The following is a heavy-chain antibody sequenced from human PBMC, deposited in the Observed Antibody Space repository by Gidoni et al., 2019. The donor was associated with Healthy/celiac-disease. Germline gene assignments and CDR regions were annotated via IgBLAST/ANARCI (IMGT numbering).Heavy chain of an antibody. V-gene: IGHV1-69*01. D-gene: IGHD3-3*01. CDR1: AGTFSSYA. J-gene: IGHJ6*02. Sequence: QVQLVQSGAEVKKPGSSVKVSCKAYAGTFSSYAIAWVTQAPGQGLDWMGGLMPIFGTANYAQKFQGRVTITADESTSTAYMELSSLRSEDTAVYYCARAGIFGVPKTPENYYYYGMDVWGQGTTVTVSS. CDR2: LMPIFGTA. CDR3: ARAGIFGVPKTPENYYYYGMDV.